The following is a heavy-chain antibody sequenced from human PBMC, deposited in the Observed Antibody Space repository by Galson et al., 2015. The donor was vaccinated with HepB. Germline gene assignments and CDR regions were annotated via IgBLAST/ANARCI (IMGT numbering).Heavy chain of an antibody. CDR3: ARRRIGRNWFDP. CDR2: INSDGSST. CDR1: GFTFSSYW. Sequence: SLRLSCAASGFTFSSYWMHWVRQAPGKGLVWVSRINSDGSSTSYADSVKGRFTISRDNAKNTLYLQMNSLRAEDTAVYYCARRRIGRNWFDPWGQGTLVTVSS. D-gene: IGHD1-26*01. J-gene: IGHJ5*02. V-gene: IGHV3-74*01.